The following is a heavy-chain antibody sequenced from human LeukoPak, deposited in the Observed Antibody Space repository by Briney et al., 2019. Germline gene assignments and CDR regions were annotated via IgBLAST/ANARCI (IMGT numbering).Heavy chain of an antibody. Sequence: SETLSLTCTLSGGSIRRDYWNWVRQPAGKGPEWIGRIDSTGSTNFNPSLKSRVTISVDTSKNQFSLKLSSVTAADTAVYYCARVASGSPSFDPWGQGTLVTVSS. CDR2: IDSTGST. D-gene: IGHD3-10*01. CDR1: GGSIRRDY. J-gene: IGHJ5*02. CDR3: ARVASGSPSFDP. V-gene: IGHV4-4*07.